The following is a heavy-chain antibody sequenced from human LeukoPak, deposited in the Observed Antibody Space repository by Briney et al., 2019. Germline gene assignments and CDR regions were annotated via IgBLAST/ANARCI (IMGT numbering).Heavy chain of an antibody. CDR2: IYTSGST. D-gene: IGHD3-3*01. CDR1: GGSISSGSYY. CDR3: ARGGAYYDFWSGYSRGFEY. V-gene: IGHV4-61*02. Sequence: PSETLSLTCTVSGGSISSGSYYWSWIRQPAGKGLEWIGRIYTSGSTNYNPSLKSRVTISVDTSKNQFSLKLSSVTAADTAVYHCARGGAYYDFWSGYSRGFEYWGQGTLVTVSS. J-gene: IGHJ4*02.